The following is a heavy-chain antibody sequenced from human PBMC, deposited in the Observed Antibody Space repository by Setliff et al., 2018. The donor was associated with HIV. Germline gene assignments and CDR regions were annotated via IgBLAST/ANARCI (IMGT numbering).Heavy chain of an antibody. CDR3: ARGVNFDY. CDR2: VYYSGST. Sequence: SETLSLTCSVSGGSTSSSSYYWAWVRQPPGKGPEWIGSVYYSGSTHYNPSLKSRVTISVDTSRNQFSLKLTSVTAADTAIYYCARGVNFDYWGQGTQVTVSS. J-gene: IGHJ4*02. CDR1: GGSTSSSSYY. D-gene: IGHD3-3*01. V-gene: IGHV4-39*07.